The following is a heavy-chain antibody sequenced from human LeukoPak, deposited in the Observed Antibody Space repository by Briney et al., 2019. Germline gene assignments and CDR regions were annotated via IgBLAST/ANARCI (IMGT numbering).Heavy chain of an antibody. V-gene: IGHV4-59*01. Sequence: SETLSLTCTVSGGSISRYYWSWIRQPPGQGLEGIGYIYYSGSTNYNPSIKSRVTISVDTSKNQFSLKLSSVTAADTAVYYCARAGSWYHYFDYWGQGTLVTVSS. J-gene: IGHJ4*02. CDR1: GGSISRYY. D-gene: IGHD6-13*01. CDR3: ARAGSWYHYFDY. CDR2: IYYSGST.